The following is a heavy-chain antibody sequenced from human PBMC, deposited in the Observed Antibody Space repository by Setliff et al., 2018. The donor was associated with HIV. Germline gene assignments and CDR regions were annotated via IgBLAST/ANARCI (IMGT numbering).Heavy chain of an antibody. CDR3: ALASIVSTARWNH. V-gene: IGHV1-2*02. CDR2: INPNSGAT. CDR1: GYTFSGYY. D-gene: IGHD3-16*02. Sequence: ASVKVSCKASGYTFSGYYLHWVRRAPGQGLEWMGWINPNSGATNYAQNFQGRGTMTRDTSISTAYMDLSSLTSDDTAVYYCALASIVSTARWNHWGRGTLVTVSS. J-gene: IGHJ5*02.